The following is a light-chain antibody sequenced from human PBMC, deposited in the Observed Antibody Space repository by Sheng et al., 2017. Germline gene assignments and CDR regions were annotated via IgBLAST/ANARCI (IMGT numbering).Light chain of an antibody. CDR2: EVN. J-gene: IGLJ1*01. Sequence: QSALTQPPSASGSPGQSVTISCTGTSSDVGGYNYVSWYQQHPGKAPKLMIYEVNKRPSGVPDRFSGSKSGNTASLTISGLQTDDEADHYCSSYTSRGTYVFGTGTKVTVL. CDR3: SSYTSRGTYV. V-gene: IGLV2-8*01. CDR1: SSDVGGYNY.